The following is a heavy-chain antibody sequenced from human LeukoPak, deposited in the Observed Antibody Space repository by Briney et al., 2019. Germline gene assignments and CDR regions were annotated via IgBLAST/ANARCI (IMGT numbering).Heavy chain of an antibody. J-gene: IGHJ4*02. Sequence: GTSLRLSCVASGFIFSRYDMHWVRQAPGKGLEWVALIWHDGSKTHYADSVKGRFTISRDDSKSTLYVQMNSLRVEDTAVYYCARDPATVTSHFDYWGQGALVTVSP. CDR3: ARDPATVTSHFDY. CDR2: IWHDGSKT. CDR1: GFIFSRYD. V-gene: IGHV3-33*01. D-gene: IGHD4-17*01.